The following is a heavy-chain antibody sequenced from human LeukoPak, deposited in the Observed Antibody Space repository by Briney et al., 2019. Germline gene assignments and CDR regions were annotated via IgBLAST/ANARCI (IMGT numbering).Heavy chain of an antibody. CDR1: GYTFTGYY. D-gene: IGHD3-3*01. CDR3: ARGGVRFLEWLPLAY. V-gene: IGHV1-2*02. Sequence: ASVKVSCKASGYTFTGYYMHWVRQAPGQGLEWMGWINPNSGGTNYAQKFQGRVTMTRDTSISTAYMELSRLRSDDTAVYYCARGGVRFLEWLPLAYWGQGTLVTVSS. CDR2: INPNSGGT. J-gene: IGHJ4*02.